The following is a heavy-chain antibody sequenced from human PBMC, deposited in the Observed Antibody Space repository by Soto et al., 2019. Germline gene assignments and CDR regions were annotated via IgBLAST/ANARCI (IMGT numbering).Heavy chain of an antibody. D-gene: IGHD1-1*01. CDR2: IIPILGIA. Sequence: ASVKVSCKASGGTFSSYTISWVRQAPGQGLEWMGRIIPILGIANYAQKFQGRVTITADKSTSTAYMELSSLRSEDTAVYYCARARRAPVTVSRSRESPGNYYYYYMDVWGKGTTVTVSS. J-gene: IGHJ6*03. V-gene: IGHV1-69*02. CDR3: ARARRAPVTVSRSRESPGNYYYYYMDV. CDR1: GGTFSSYT.